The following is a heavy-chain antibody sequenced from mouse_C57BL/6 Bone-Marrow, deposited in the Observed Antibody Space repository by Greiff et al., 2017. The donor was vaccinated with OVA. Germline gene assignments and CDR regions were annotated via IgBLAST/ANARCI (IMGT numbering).Heavy chain of an antibody. J-gene: IGHJ2*01. D-gene: IGHD1-1*01. Sequence: EVKVVESGGGLVQPGGSLSLSCAASGFTFTDYYMSWVRQPPGKALEWLGFIRNKANGYTTEYSASVKGRFTISRDNSQSILYLQMNALRAEDSATYYCARSHYYYGSSPYYFDYWGQGTTLTVSS. CDR3: ARSHYYYGSSPYYFDY. CDR1: GFTFTDYY. CDR2: IRNKANGYTT. V-gene: IGHV7-3*01.